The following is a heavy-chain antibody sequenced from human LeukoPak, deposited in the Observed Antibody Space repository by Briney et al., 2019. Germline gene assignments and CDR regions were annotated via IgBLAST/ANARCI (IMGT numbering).Heavy chain of an antibody. CDR2: ISTNGGRT. J-gene: IGHJ4*02. CDR3: VKVLGPTVPHHGALDS. Sequence: PGGSLRLSCAASGFTFSSYTMNWVRQAPGRGLEYVSAISTNGGRTYYADSVKGRFTISRDISKNTLYLQMSSLRAEDTAVYYCVKVLGPTVPHHGALDSWGQGTLVTVSS. D-gene: IGHD4-17*01. CDR1: GFTFSSYT. V-gene: IGHV3-64D*09.